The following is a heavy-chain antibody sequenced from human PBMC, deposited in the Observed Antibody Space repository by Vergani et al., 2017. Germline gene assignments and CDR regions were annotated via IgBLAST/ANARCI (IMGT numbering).Heavy chain of an antibody. D-gene: IGHD3-16*01. Sequence: QVQLVQSGAEVKKPGASVKVSCKTSGVTFSGYYIHWVRQAPGQGLEWMGWVKRNSGGTNYAQKFQGRVTRTRDTSINTAYMELNRLKSDDTAMYYCARDTRGGEWAGGYWGQGTLVTVSS. J-gene: IGHJ4*02. V-gene: IGHV1-2*02. CDR3: ARDTRGGEWAGGY. CDR1: GVTFSGYY. CDR2: VKRNSGGT.